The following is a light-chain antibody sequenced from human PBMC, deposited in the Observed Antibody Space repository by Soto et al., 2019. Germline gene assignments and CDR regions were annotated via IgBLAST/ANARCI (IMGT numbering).Light chain of an antibody. V-gene: IGLV2-11*01. CDR2: DVS. CDR1: RCDVGAYNY. CDR3: CSYTNSAYV. Sequence: QSLVTQPRSVSGVSWPSGTISCPGTRCDVGAYNYVSWYQQHPAKAPNLMIYDVSKRPSGVPDRFSGSKSGNTASLTISGLQAEDEGDYYCCSYTNSAYVFGTGTKVTVL. J-gene: IGLJ1*01.